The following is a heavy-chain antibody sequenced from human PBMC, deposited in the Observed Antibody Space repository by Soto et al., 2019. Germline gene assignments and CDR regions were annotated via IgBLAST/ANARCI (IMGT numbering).Heavy chain of an antibody. V-gene: IGHV2-5*02. CDR1: GFSLSTSGVG. Sequence: QITLKESGPTLVKPTQTLTLTCTFSGFSLSTSGVGVGWIRQPPGKALEWLALIYWDDDKRYSPSLKSRLTITKXTXKXQVXLXXXXXDXVXXXXXXXAXRPDSSGWWKKRKNWFEPWGQGTLVTVSS. D-gene: IGHD6-19*01. CDR3: AXRPDSSGWWKKRKNWFEP. J-gene: IGHJ5*02. CDR2: IYWDDDK.